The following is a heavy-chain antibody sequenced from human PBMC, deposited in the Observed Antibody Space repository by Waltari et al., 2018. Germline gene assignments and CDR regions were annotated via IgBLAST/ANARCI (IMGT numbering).Heavy chain of an antibody. V-gene: IGHV3-30*02. CDR1: GFTFSSYG. CDR2: IRYDGSNK. Sequence: QVQLVESGGGVVQPGGSLRLSCAASGFTFSSYGMHWVRQAPGKGLEWVAFIRYDGSNKYYADSVKGRFTISRDNSKNTPYLQMNSLRAEDTAVYYCAKDCYDYGDSYYYYYGMDVWGQGTTVTVSS. CDR3: AKDCYDYGDSYYYYYGMDV. J-gene: IGHJ6*02. D-gene: IGHD4-17*01.